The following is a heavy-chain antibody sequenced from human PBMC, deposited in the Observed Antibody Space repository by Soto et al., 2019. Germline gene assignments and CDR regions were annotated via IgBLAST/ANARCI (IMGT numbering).Heavy chain of an antibody. CDR1: GGSISSYY. V-gene: IGHV4-59*01. CDR3: ARDGYNGQYFDY. Sequence: PSEILSLTCTVSGGSISSYYWSWIRQPPGKGLEWIGYIYYSGSTNYNPSLKSRVTISVDTSKNQFSLKLSSVTAADTAVYYCARDGYNGQYFDYWGQGTLVTVSS. CDR2: IYYSGST. D-gene: IGHD5-12*01. J-gene: IGHJ4*02.